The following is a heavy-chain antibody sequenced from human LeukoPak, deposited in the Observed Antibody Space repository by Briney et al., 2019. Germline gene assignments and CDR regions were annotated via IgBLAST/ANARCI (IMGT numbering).Heavy chain of an antibody. CDR2: IYSGGST. J-gene: IGHJ4*02. D-gene: IGHD2-15*01. CDR1: GFTVSSNY. Sequence: GGSLRLSCAASGFTVSSNYMSWVRQAPGKGLEWVSVIYSGGSTYYADSVKGRFTISRDNSKNTLYLQMNSLRAEDTAVYYCAACSGGSCSYFDYWGRGTLVTVSS. V-gene: IGHV3-66*01. CDR3: AACSGGSCSYFDY.